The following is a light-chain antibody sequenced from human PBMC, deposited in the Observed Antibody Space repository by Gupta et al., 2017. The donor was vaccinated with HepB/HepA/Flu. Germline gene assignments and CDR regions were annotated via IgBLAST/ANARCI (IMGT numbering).Light chain of an antibody. CDR3: QQYYSTPYT. Sequence: DIVLPQSPDSMAVSLRERAPINCKSSQSVLYSSNNKNYLAWYQQKPGQTPKLLIYWASTRESGVPDRFSGSGSGTDFTLTISSLQAEDVAVYYCQQYYSTPYTFGQGTKLEIK. CDR2: WAS. J-gene: IGKJ2*01. CDR1: QSVLYSSNNKNY. V-gene: IGKV4-1*01.